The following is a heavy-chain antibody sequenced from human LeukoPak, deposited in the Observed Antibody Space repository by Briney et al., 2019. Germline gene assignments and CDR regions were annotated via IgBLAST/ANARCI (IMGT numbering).Heavy chain of an antibody. D-gene: IGHD6-6*01. J-gene: IGHJ4*02. CDR3: AKDLRYSSSSGCLDY. CDR1: GFTFSNYA. V-gene: IGHV3-23*01. CDR2: ISGSGGST. Sequence: PGGSLRLSCAASGFTFSNYAMSWVRQAPGKGLEWVSGISGSGGSTYYADSVKGRFTISRDNSKSTLYLLMNSLRAEDTAVYYCAKDLRYSSSSGCLDYWGQGTLVTVSS.